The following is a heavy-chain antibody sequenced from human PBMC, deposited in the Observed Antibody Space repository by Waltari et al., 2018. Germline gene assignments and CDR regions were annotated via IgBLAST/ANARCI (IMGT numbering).Heavy chain of an antibody. CDR3: ATDLSAGGYYDFDY. CDR1: GYTLAELS. D-gene: IGHD3-22*01. V-gene: IGHV1-24*01. Sequence: QVQLVQSGGEVKKPGASGRVSCKVSGYTLAELSMHWVRRAPGKGLEWMGGFDPEDGETIYAQKFQGRVTMTEDTSTDTAYMELSSLRSEDTAVYYCATDLSAGGYYDFDYWGQGTLVTVSS. CDR2: FDPEDGET. J-gene: IGHJ4*02.